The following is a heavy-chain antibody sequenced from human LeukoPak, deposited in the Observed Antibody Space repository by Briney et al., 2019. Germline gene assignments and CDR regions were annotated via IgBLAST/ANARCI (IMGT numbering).Heavy chain of an antibody. CDR2: INHSGGT. J-gene: IGHJ5*02. CDR1: GGSFSGYY. V-gene: IGHV4-34*01. D-gene: IGHD3-10*01. Sequence: PSETLSLTCAVYGGSFSGYYWSWIRQPPGKGLEWIGEINHSGGTNYNLSLKSRVTISVDTSKNQFSLKLSSVTAADTAVYYCARGSRLVRGVHNWFDPWGQGTLVTVSS. CDR3: ARGSRLVRGVHNWFDP.